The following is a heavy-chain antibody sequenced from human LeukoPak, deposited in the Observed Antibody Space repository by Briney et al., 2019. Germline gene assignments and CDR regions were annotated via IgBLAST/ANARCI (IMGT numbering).Heavy chain of an antibody. V-gene: IGHV3-23*01. CDR1: GFTFSSYA. CDR2: ISGSGGST. J-gene: IGHJ4*02. Sequence: GDSLRLSCAASGFTFSSYAMSWVRQAPGKGLEWVSAISGSGGSTYYADSVKGRFTISRDNSKNTLYLQMNSLRAEDTAVYYCAKDHCTNGVCYTRDYYFDYWGQGTLVTVSS. D-gene: IGHD2-8*01. CDR3: AKDHCTNGVCYTRDYYFDY.